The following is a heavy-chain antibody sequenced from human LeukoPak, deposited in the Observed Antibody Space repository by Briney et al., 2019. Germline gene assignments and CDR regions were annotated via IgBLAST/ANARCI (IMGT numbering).Heavy chain of an antibody. J-gene: IGHJ1*01. D-gene: IGHD2-21*02. CDR1: GFTFSRYW. V-gene: IGHV3-74*01. CDR3: TSWGDTTAEYFQH. CDR2: INSDGRST. Sequence: GGSLRLSCAASGFTFSRYWMHWVRQAPGKGLVWVSRINSDGRSTSHADSVKGRFTISRDNAENSLYLQMNSLRVEDTAVYYCTSWGDTTAEYFQHWGQGTLVTVSS.